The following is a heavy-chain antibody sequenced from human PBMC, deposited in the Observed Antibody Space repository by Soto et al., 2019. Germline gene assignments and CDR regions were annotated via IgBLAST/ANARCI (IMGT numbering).Heavy chain of an antibody. Sequence: PSETLSLTCSVSGGSINSSSYFWGWVRQPPGKGLEWIGSIYYSGSTYYNPSLRSRVTISVDTSKNQFSLKLSSMTAADTAVFYCARHYSSGSRNWFDPWGQGTLVTVSS. CDR2: IYYSGST. V-gene: IGHV4-39*01. CDR3: ARHYSSGSRNWFDP. CDR1: GGSINSSSYF. D-gene: IGHD6-19*01. J-gene: IGHJ5*02.